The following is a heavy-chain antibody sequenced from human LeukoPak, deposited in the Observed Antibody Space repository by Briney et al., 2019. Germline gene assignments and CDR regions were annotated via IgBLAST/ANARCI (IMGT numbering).Heavy chain of an antibody. J-gene: IGHJ4*02. CDR1: GYTFTSYY. Sequence: ASVKVSCTASGYTFTSYYMHWVRQAPGQGLEWMGWISAYNGNTNYAQKLQGRVTMTTDTSTSTAYMELRSLRSDDTAVYYCARDRDILTGYYYDHWGQGTLVTVSS. CDR2: ISAYNGNT. V-gene: IGHV1-18*04. D-gene: IGHD3-9*01. CDR3: ARDRDILTGYYYDH.